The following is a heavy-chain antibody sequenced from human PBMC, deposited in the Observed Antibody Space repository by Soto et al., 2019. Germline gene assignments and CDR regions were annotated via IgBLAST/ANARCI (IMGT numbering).Heavy chain of an antibody. V-gene: IGHV1-69*10. CDR1: GDNCKKNV. J-gene: IGHJ6*02. CDR3: ARGPFRPSAMDV. CDR2: TIPALGKT. Sequence: SVKVSCKTSGDNCKKNVFTCVLQAPVQGLEWMGGTIPALGKTHYIEKFQGRVTITVDDATRTVYMEVRDLTSEDTAIYYCARGPFRPSAMDVWGQGTTVTVSS. D-gene: IGHD3-10*01.